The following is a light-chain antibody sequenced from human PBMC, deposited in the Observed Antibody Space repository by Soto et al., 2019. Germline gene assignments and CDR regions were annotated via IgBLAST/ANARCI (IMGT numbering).Light chain of an antibody. V-gene: IGKV1-39*01. CDR1: QSVSSY. J-gene: IGKJ1*01. CDR2: AAS. CDR3: QQSYITPWT. Sequence: DIQMTQSPSSLSASVGDRVTITCRASQSVSSYLNWYQQKPGKAPKVLIYAASSLRSGVPSRFSGSGSGTDFTLTISSLQPEDFASYFCQQSYITPWTFGQGTKVEI.